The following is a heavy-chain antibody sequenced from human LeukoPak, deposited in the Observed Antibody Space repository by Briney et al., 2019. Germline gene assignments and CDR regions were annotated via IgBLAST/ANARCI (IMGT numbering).Heavy chain of an antibody. CDR3: AKDRYSGLNTIDY. CDR1: GFTFSSYA. CDR2: ISGSGGST. Sequence: PGGSLRLSCAASGFTFSSYAMNWVRQAPGKGLEWVSGISGSGGSTYYADSVKGRFTISRDNSKSTLYLQMNSLRAEDTAVYYCAKDRYSGLNTIDYWGQGTLVTVSS. D-gene: IGHD6-13*01. J-gene: IGHJ4*02. V-gene: IGHV3-23*01.